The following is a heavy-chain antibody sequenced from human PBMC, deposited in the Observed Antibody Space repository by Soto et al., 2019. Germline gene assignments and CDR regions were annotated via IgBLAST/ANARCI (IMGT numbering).Heavy chain of an antibody. CDR2: LYADGST. CDR3: ARTAEGDTPRTHWYFDL. CDR1: GFPVNATY. D-gene: IGHD5-18*01. V-gene: IGHV3-53*02. Sequence: EVQLVETGGALIQPGGSLRLSCAASGFPVNATYLSWVRQAPGKGLEWLSVLYADGSTYYIDSVKGRFRISRDSSKNTLCLQMDSLRADDTALYFCARTAEGDTPRTHWYFDLWGRGTLVTVSS. J-gene: IGHJ2*01.